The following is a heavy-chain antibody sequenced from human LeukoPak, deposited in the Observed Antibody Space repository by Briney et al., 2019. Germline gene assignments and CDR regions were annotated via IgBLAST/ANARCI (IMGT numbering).Heavy chain of an antibody. V-gene: IGHV3-7*01. Sequence: GGSLRLSCAASGFTLSGHWMSWVRQAPGKGLEWVARLHADGIERYYVDPVKGRFTISRDNAKNSLHLQMYSLRLDDTAVYHCARGGYSFDYLGQGTLVTVSS. D-gene: IGHD5-12*01. CDR2: LHADGIER. CDR1: GFTLSGHW. J-gene: IGHJ4*02. CDR3: ARGGYSFDY.